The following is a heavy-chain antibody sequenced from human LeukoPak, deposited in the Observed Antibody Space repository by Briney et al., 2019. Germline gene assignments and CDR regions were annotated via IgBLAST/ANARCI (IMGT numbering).Heavy chain of an antibody. CDR3: ARDHCSGGTCYSGGY. J-gene: IGHJ4*02. V-gene: IGHV3-66*01. Sequence: GGSLRLSCAASGFTVSSNYMSWVRQAPGKGLEWVSVTYTSGYTYYADSVKDRFNISRDNSKNTLYLQMNSLRVEDTAIYYCARDHCSGGTCYSGGYWGQGTLVTVSS. CDR1: GFTVSSNY. CDR2: TYTSGYT. D-gene: IGHD2-15*01.